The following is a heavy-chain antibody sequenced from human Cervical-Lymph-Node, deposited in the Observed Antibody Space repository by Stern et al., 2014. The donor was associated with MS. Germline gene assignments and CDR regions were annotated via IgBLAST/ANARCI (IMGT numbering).Heavy chain of an antibody. CDR3: ARDDPYESGAFEI. V-gene: IGHV1-69*01. J-gene: IGHJ3*02. D-gene: IGHD3-22*01. CDR1: GGIFNNYA. Sequence: QVQLVQSGAEVKKPGSSVNVSCKASGGIFNNYAFSWVRQAPGQGLEWMGGIVPLFNSIHYAQKFQGRLTIIADESTSTVYMELSSLKSEDTAVFYCARDDPYESGAFEIWGQGTLVTVSS. CDR2: IVPLFNSI.